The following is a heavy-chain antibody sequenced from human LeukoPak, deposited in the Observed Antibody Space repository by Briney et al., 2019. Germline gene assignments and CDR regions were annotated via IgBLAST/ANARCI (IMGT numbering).Heavy chain of an antibody. D-gene: IGHD4-11*01. V-gene: IGHV3-11*04. J-gene: IGHJ6*03. CDR3: ASGADYSNYPSWYYYYYMDV. CDR2: ISSSGSTI. Sequence: GGSLRLSCAASGFTFSDYYMSWIRQAPGKGLEWVSYISSSGSTIYYADSVKGRFTISRDNTKNSLYLQMNSLRAEDTAVYYCASGADYSNYPSWYYYYYMDVWGKGITVTVSS. CDR1: GFTFSDYY.